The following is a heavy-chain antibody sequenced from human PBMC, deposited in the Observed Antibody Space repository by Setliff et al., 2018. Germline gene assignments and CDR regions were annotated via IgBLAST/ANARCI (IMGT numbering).Heavy chain of an antibody. D-gene: IGHD1-26*01. Sequence: PGGSLRLSCAASGFTFSNAWMNWVRQAPGKGLEWVGRIKGKTDGLTTDYADSVKGRFTIFRDISKNTLYLQMNSLRADDTAVYFCAKDRQPDGRWDIDYWGQGTLVTVSS. CDR2: IKGKTDGLTT. J-gene: IGHJ4*02. CDR1: GFTFSNAW. CDR3: AKDRQPDGRWDIDY. V-gene: IGHV3-15*07.